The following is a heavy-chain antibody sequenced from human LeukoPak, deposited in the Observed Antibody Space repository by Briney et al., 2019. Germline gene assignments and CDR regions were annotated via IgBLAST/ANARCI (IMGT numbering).Heavy chain of an antibody. D-gene: IGHD6-19*01. J-gene: IGHJ4*02. CDR3: AKGYSSGWYAFDS. CDR2: IRYDGSNK. CDR1: GFTFSYYG. Sequence: PGGSLRLSCAASGFTFSYYGIHWVRHAPGKGLEGVAFIRYDGSNKDYADSVKGRFTISRDNSRNTLYLQMTSLRADDTALYYCAKGYSSGWYAFDSWGQGTLVTVSS. V-gene: IGHV3-30*02.